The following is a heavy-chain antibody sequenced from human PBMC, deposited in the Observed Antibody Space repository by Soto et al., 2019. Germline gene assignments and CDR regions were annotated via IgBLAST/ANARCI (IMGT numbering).Heavy chain of an antibody. CDR3: ARGRTELGIRRDAFDI. Sequence: PGESLKISCKGSGYSFTSYWIGWVRQMPGKGLEWMGIIYPGDSDTRYSPSFQGQVTISADKSISTAYLQWSSLKASDTAMYYCARGRTELGIRRDAFDIWGQGTMVTVSS. V-gene: IGHV5-51*01. J-gene: IGHJ3*02. CDR1: GYSFTSYW. CDR2: IYPGDSDT. D-gene: IGHD7-27*01.